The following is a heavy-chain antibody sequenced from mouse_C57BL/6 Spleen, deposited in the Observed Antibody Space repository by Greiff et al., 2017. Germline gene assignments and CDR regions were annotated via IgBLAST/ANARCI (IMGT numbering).Heavy chain of an antibody. CDR3: AGGESATVVKESYAMDY. CDR1: GYTFTSYW. Sequence: VQLQQPGAELVKPGASVKLSCKASGYTFTSYWMQWVKQRPGQGLEWIGEIDPSDSYTNYNQKFKGKATLTVDTSSSTAYMQLSSLTSEGSAVYYCAGGESATVVKESYAMDYWGQGTSVTVSS. D-gene: IGHD1-1*01. J-gene: IGHJ4*01. CDR2: IDPSDSYT. V-gene: IGHV1-50*01.